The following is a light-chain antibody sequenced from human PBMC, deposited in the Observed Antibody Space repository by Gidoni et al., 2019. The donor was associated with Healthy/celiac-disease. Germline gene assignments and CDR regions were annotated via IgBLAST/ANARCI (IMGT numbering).Light chain of an antibody. V-gene: IGLV1-40*01. CDR1: SSNIGAGYD. CDR3: QSYDSSLSGWGV. CDR2: GNS. J-gene: IGLJ3*02. Sequence: QSVLTPPPSVSGAPGPRVTISCTGSSSNIGAGYDVHWYQQLPGTAPKLLIYGNSNRPSGVPDRFSGSKSGTSASLAITGLQAEDEADYYCQSYDSSLSGWGVFGGGTKLTVL.